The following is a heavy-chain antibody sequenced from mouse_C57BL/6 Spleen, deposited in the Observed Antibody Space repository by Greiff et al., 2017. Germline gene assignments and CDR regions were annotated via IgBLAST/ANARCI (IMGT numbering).Heavy chain of an antibody. V-gene: IGHV3-6*01. Sequence: VQLKESGPGLVKPSQSLSLTCSVTGYSIPSGYYWNWIRQFPGNKLEWMGYISYVGNNNYNPSLKNRISITRDTSKNQFFLKLNSVTTEDTATYYCAIYYDYDEAYFDYWGQGTTLTVSS. CDR1: GYSIPSGYY. CDR2: ISYVGNN. CDR3: AIYYDYDEAYFDY. J-gene: IGHJ2*01. D-gene: IGHD2-4*01.